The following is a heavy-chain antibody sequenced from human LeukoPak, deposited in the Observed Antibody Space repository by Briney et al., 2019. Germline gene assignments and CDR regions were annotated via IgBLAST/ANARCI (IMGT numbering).Heavy chain of an antibody. J-gene: IGHJ3*02. D-gene: IGHD3-16*02. V-gene: IGHV3-30*04. CDR3: AKGPHYVWGSYRLALGAFDI. CDR2: VSYDESDK. CDR1: GFTFNNYA. Sequence: GGSLRLSCAASGFTFNNYAMHWVRQAPGKGLEWVAVVSYDESDKYYADSVKGRFTISRDNSKNTLYLQMNSLRAEDTAVYYCAKGPHYVWGSYRLALGAFDIWGQGTMVTVSS.